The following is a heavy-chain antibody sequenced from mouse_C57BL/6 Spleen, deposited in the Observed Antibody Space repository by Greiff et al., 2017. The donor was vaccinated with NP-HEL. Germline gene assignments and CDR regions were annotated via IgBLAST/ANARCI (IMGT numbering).Heavy chain of an antibody. CDR1: DSEVFPIAY. CDR2: ILPSIGRT. J-gene: IGHJ1*03. D-gene: IGHD1-1*01. CDR3: ARGNYYHEHFDV. V-gene: IGHV15-2*01. Sequence: VQLQQSGSELRSPGSSVKLSCKDFDSEVFPIAYMSWVRQKPGHGFEWIGGILPSIGRTIYGEKFEDKATLDADTLSNTAYLELNSLTSEDSAIYYCARGNYYHEHFDVWGTGTTVTVSS.